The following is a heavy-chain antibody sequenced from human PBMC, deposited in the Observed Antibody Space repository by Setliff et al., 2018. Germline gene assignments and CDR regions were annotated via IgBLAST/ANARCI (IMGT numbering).Heavy chain of an antibody. CDR3: AKRGDTRTFDY. D-gene: IGHD5-18*01. J-gene: IGHJ4*02. CDR2: ISARTGLT. CDR1: GFTFNTYW. V-gene: IGHV3-23*01. Sequence: SCACSGFTFNTYWMTWVRQAPGEGLEWVSGISARTGLTYYADSVKGRFTMSRDISKNTVYLHMTSLRAEDTAMYYCAKRGDTRTFDYWGQGTLVTVSS.